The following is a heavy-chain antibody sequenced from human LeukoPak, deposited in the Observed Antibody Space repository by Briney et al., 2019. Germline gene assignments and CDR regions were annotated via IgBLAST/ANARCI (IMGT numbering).Heavy chain of an antibody. CDR3: ARVGDHFHWYLDL. CDR1: GFSVSTNY. V-gene: IGHV3-53*01. J-gene: IGHJ2*01. Sequence: PGGSLRLSCAASGFSVSTNYMNWVRQAAGKGLEWVSILYSGSSTYYADSVESRFIVSRDSSKNTLSLQMNDLRAEDTAVYYCARVGDHFHWYLDLWGRGTLVTVSS. D-gene: IGHD3-3*02. CDR2: LYSGSST.